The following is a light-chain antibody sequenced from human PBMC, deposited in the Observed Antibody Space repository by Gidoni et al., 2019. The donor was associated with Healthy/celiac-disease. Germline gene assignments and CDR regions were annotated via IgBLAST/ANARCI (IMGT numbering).Light chain of an antibody. V-gene: IGKV3-15*01. CDR1: QSVSS. CDR2: GAS. Sequence: EIVMTQSPATLSVSPGERATLSCRASQSVSSLLIYGASTRATGIPARFSGSGSGTEFTLTISSLQSEDFAVYYCQQYNNWPPYTFXXXTKLEIK. J-gene: IGKJ2*01. CDR3: QQYNNWPPYT.